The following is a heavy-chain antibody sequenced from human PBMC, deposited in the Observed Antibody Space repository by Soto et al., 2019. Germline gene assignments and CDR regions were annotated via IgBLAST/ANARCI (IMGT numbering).Heavy chain of an antibody. CDR3: ARKEGVAATNLRFDP. J-gene: IGHJ5*02. CDR2: ISGSGGST. Sequence: GGSLRLSCAASGFTFSSYAMSWVRQAPGKGLEWVSAISGSGGSTYYADSVKGRFTISRDNSTSTAYMELSSLRSEDTAVYYCARKEGVAATNLRFDPWGQGTLVTVSS. V-gene: IGHV3-23*01. D-gene: IGHD2-15*01. CDR1: GFTFSSYA.